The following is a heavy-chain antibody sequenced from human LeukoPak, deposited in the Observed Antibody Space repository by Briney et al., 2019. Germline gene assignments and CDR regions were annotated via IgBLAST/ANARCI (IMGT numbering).Heavy chain of an antibody. D-gene: IGHD4-17*01. Sequence: GGSLRLSCEASGFTFSNAYMSWVRQAPGKGLEWVGRIRSNADGGTTDYAAPVKGRLTISRDDSKNTLYLRMNSLKTEDTAVYYCTTLFHDYGDYAFDYWGQGTLVTVSS. CDR2: IRSNADGGTT. CDR1: GFTFSNAY. CDR3: TTLFHDYGDYAFDY. J-gene: IGHJ4*02. V-gene: IGHV3-15*01.